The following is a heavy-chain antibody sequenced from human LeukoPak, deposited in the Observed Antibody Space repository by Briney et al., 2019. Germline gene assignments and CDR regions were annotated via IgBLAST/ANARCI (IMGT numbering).Heavy chain of an antibody. D-gene: IGHD3-10*01. CDR2: INPNSGGT. CDR3: ARAAPYYYYGSGSYGY. J-gene: IGHJ4*02. V-gene: IGHV1-2*02. Sequence: ASVKVSCKASGYTFTGYYMHWVRQAPGQGLEWMGWINPNSGGTNYAQKFQGRVTMTRDTSISTAYMELSRLRSDDTAVYYCARAAPYYYYGSGSYGYWGQGTLVTVSS. CDR1: GYTFTGYY.